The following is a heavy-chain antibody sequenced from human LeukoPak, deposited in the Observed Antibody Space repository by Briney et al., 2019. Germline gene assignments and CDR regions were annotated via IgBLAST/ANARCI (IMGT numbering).Heavy chain of an antibody. CDR3: AGPSSSGVGY. V-gene: IGHV3-30*02. J-gene: IGHJ4*02. CDR1: GFTFSSYG. Sequence: GGSLRLSCAASGFTFSSYGMSWVRQAPGKGLEWVAFIRYDGTNKYYADSVKGRFTISRDNSKNTLYVQMNSLRVEDTAVYYCAGPSSSGVGYWGQGTLVTVSS. CDR2: IRYDGTNK. D-gene: IGHD3-10*01.